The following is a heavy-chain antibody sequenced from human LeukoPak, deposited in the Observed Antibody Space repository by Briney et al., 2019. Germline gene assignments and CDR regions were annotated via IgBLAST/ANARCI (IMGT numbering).Heavy chain of an antibody. CDR2: IYYSGST. J-gene: IGHJ4*02. CDR1: GGSISSSSYY. D-gene: IGHD6-13*01. CDR3: ARLPGIAAV. V-gene: IGHV4-39*07. Sequence: PSETLSLTCTVSGGSISSSSYYWGWIRQPPGKGLEWIGSIYYSGSTTYNPSLKSRLTMSVDTSKNQISLKLISLTAADTAVYYCARLPGIAAVWGQGTLVTVSS.